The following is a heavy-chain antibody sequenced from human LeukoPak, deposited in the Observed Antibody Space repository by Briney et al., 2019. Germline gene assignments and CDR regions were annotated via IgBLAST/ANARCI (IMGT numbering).Heavy chain of an antibody. V-gene: IGHV3-49*01. D-gene: IGHD3-22*01. Sequence: PGGSLGLSCTASGFTFGDYAMSWFRQAPGKGLEWVGFIRSKAYGGTTEYAASVKGRFTISRDGSKSIAYLQMNSLKTEDTAVYYCGTMIVVATDYFDYWGQGTLVTVSS. CDR1: GFTFGDYA. CDR2: IRSKAYGGTT. CDR3: GTMIVVATDYFDY. J-gene: IGHJ4*02.